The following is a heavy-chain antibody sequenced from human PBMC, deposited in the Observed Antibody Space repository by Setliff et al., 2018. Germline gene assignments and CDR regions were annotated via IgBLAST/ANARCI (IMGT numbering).Heavy chain of an antibody. CDR1: GGSISSSSYY. J-gene: IGHJ3*02. CDR2: IYYSGST. D-gene: IGHD6-13*01. CDR3: ARDVRVASSSWFKSAFDI. Sequence: SETLSLTCTVSGGSISSSSYYWGWIRQPPGKGLEWIGSIYYSGSTYYNPSLKSRVTISVDTSKNQFSLKLSSVTAADTAVYYCARDVRVASSSWFKSAFDIWG. V-gene: IGHV4-39*07.